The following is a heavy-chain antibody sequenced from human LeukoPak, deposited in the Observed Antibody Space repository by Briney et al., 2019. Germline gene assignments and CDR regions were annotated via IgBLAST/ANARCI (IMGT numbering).Heavy chain of an antibody. CDR1: GFIFNNFG. V-gene: IGHV3-23*01. CDR3: AKGSSGYFVDL. J-gene: IGHJ5*02. CDR2: ISNDGGCT. D-gene: IGHD3-22*01. Sequence: GGSLRLSCAASGFIFNNFGLIWVRQAPGKGLEWVSAISNDGGCTNYADFVKGRFTISRDNSKNTLFLQMNSLRAEDTALYYCAKGSSGYFVDLWGQGTLVTVSS.